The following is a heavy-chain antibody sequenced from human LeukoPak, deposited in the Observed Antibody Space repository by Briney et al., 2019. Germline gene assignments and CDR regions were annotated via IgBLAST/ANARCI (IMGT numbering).Heavy chain of an antibody. J-gene: IGHJ4*02. Sequence: GGSLRLSCAASGFTFTTHAMSWVRQAPGKGLEWVSGISDSGTTYYADSVKGRFTISRDNSKNTLYLQMNSLRAEDTAVYYCAKSRIPFYTKAPFDYWGQGTLVTVSS. CDR3: AKSRIPFYTKAPFDY. D-gene: IGHD3-3*01. CDR1: GFTFTTHA. V-gene: IGHV3-23*01. CDR2: ISDSGTT.